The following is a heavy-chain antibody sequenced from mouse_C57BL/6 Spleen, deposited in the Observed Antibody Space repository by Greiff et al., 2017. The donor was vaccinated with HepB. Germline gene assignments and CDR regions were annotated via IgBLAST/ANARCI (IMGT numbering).Heavy chain of an antibody. Sequence: EVQRVESGGGLVQPGGSLKLSCAASGFTFSDYGMAWVRQAPRKGPEWVAFISNLAYSIYYADTVTGRFTISRENAKNTLYLERSSLRSEDTAMYYCARHYYGSSYWYFDVWGTGTTVTVSS. J-gene: IGHJ1*03. CDR2: ISNLAYSI. D-gene: IGHD1-1*01. CDR3: ARHYYGSSYWYFDV. V-gene: IGHV5-15*01. CDR1: GFTFSDYG.